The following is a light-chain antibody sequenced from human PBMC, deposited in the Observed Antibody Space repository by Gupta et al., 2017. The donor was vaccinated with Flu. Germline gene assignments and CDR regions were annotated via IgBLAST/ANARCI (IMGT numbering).Light chain of an antibody. CDR3: QQRCLCPLT. J-gene: IGKJ4*01. Sequence: ITMYPSSMSASVGDRVTITCRASQNISSELDWYQQKPGKAPKLLIFAASSLHSGVPARFSGSGSGTDFTLTISSLETEDFATYCCQQRCLCPLTFGGGTKVEI. CDR2: AAS. CDR1: QNISSE. V-gene: IGKV1-39*01.